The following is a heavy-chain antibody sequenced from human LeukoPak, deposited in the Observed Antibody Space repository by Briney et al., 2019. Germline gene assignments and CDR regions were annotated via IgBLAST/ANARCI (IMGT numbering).Heavy chain of an antibody. CDR2: ISDRGGTT. CDR1: GFTFSSYA. Sequence: PGESLRLSCAASGFTFSSYAMAWVRQAPGKGLEWVSGISDRGGTTYYADSVEGRFTISRDNPKNTLYLQMNNLGAEDTAVYYCAKVTSAGSCYQSDYWGQGTLVTVSS. D-gene: IGHD2-15*01. J-gene: IGHJ4*02. CDR3: AKVTSAGSCYQSDY. V-gene: IGHV3-23*01.